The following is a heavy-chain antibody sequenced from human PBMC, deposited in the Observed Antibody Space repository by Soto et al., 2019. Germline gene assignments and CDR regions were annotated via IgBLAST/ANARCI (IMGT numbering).Heavy chain of an antibody. D-gene: IGHD1-26*01. V-gene: IGHV3-7*05. CDR1: GFTFGRYW. J-gene: IGHJ4*02. CDR2: MNQDGSEK. CDR3: AREVGVTDY. Sequence: GGSLRLSCVASGFTFGRYWMSWVRQAPGKGLEWVAKMNQDGSEKYYVDSVKGRITISRDNAKNSMFLQMDSLRADDTAVYYCAREVGVTDYWGQGTLVTVSS.